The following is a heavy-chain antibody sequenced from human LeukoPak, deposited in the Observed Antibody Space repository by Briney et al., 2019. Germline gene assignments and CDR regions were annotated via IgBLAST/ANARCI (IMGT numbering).Heavy chain of an antibody. V-gene: IGHV3-21*01. Sequence: GGSLRLSCAASGFTFSSYSMNWVRQAPGKGLEWVSSISSSSSYIYYADSVKGRFTISRDNAKNSLYLQMNSLRAEDTAVYYCARAIAEFGYSSSWYEVHYWGQGTLVTVSS. J-gene: IGHJ4*02. CDR2: ISSSSSYI. CDR3: ARAIAEFGYSSSWYEVHY. CDR1: GFTFSSYS. D-gene: IGHD6-13*01.